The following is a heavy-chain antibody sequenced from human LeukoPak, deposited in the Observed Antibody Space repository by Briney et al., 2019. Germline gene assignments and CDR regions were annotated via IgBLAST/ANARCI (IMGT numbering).Heavy chain of an antibody. J-gene: IGHJ4*02. CDR2: IIPILGIA. CDR1: GGTFSSYA. D-gene: IGHD4-17*01. CDR3: ARAPEGTVTDY. V-gene: IGHV1-69*04. Sequence: SVKVSCKASGGTFSSYAISWVRQAPGQGLEWMGRIIPILGIANYAQKFQGRVTITADKSTSTAYMELSSLRSEDTAVYYCARAPEGTVTDYWGQGTLVTVSS.